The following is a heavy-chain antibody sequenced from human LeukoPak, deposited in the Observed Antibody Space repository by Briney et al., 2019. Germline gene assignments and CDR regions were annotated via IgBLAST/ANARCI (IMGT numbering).Heavy chain of an antibody. D-gene: IGHD6-19*01. V-gene: IGHV4-31*03. CDR1: GGSISSGGYY. J-gene: IGHJ4*02. CDR3: ARGSSSGWYYFDY. CDR2: IYYSGST. Sequence: PSETLSLTCTVSGGSISSGGYYWSWIRQHPGKGLEWIGYIYYSGSTYYNPSLKSRVTISVDTSKNQFSLKLSSVTAADTAVYYCARGSSSGWYYFDYWGQGTLVTVSS.